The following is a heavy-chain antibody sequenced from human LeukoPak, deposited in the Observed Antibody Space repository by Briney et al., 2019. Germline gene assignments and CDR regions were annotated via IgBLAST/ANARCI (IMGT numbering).Heavy chain of an antibody. CDR2: IRSKAYGGTT. D-gene: IGHD1-1*01. CDR3: TRGYKYAFDI. CDR1: GFTFSSYS. Sequence: GGSLRLSCAASGFTFSSYSMNWVRQAPGKGLEWVGFIRSKAYGGTTEYAASVKGRFTISRDDSKSIAYLQMNSLKTEDTAVYYCTRGYKYAFDIWGQGTMVTVSS. J-gene: IGHJ3*02. V-gene: IGHV3-49*04.